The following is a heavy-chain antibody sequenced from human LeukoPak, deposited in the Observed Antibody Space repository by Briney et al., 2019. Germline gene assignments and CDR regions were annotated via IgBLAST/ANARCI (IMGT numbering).Heavy chain of an antibody. CDR3: AKWQTSGSAGDY. CDR1: GFTFNG. D-gene: IGHD3-10*01. Sequence: GGSLRLSCAASGFTFNGMHWVSQAPGKGLEWVAFIRYDGSNKYYADSVKGRFTISRDNSKNTLYLQMNSLRAEDTAVYYCAKWQTSGSAGDYWGQGTLVTVSS. J-gene: IGHJ4*02. CDR2: IRYDGSNK. V-gene: IGHV3-30*02.